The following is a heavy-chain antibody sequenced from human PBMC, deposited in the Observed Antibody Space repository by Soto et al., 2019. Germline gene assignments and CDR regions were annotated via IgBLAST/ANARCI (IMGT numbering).Heavy chain of an antibody. V-gene: IGHV1-3*01. CDR2: INAGNGNT. D-gene: IGHD6-19*01. Sequence: ASVKVSCKASGNTFTSYAVHWVRQAPGQRLEWMGWINAGNGNTKYSQKFQGRVTITRDTSASTVYMEVSSLISEDTAVYYCAKDRSPNIAEAGSFDSWGQGALVTVSS. J-gene: IGHJ4*02. CDR3: AKDRSPNIAEAGSFDS. CDR1: GNTFTSYA.